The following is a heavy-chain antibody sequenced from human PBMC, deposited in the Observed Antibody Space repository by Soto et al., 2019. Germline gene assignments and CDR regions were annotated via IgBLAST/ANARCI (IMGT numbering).Heavy chain of an antibody. Sequence: GGSLRLSCAASGFTFSSYGMHWVRQAPGKGLEWVAVIWYDGSNKYYADSVKGRFTISRDNSKNTLYLQMNSLRAEDTAVYYCARGPETWNYANYWGQGTLVTVSS. CDR2: IWYDGSNK. J-gene: IGHJ4*02. CDR1: GFTFSSYG. V-gene: IGHV3-33*01. CDR3: ARGPETWNYANY. D-gene: IGHD1-7*01.